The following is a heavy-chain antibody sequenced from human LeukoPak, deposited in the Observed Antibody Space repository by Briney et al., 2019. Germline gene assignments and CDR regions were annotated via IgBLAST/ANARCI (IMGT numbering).Heavy chain of an antibody. Sequence: ASVKVSCKASGFALTGYYMHWVRQDPRQGLQWMGWIKPNSGDTDYAQKFQGRVTMTRDTSISTVYMELSSLRSDDTAVYYCARADSVPAGDYHYWYMDVWGKGTTVTVSS. CDR1: GFALTGYY. D-gene: IGHD2-2*01. V-gene: IGHV1-2*02. CDR2: IKPNSGDT. CDR3: ARADSVPAGDYHYWYMDV. J-gene: IGHJ6*03.